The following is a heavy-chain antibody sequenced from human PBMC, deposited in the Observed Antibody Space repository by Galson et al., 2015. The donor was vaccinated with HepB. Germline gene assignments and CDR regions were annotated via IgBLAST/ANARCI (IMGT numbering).Heavy chain of an antibody. CDR3: ARVPNIFSGRGPVDH. V-gene: IGHV7-4-1*02. D-gene: IGHD3-9*01. J-gene: IGHJ4*02. Sequence: SVKVSCKASGYMFFTYPIIWVRQAPGQGLEWLGWINTSNKSPTYAHGFTGRFVFSLDMSVSTAYLQINSLQPYDSAVYYCARVPNIFSGRGPVDHWRQGTLVTVSS. CDR1: GYMFFTYP. CDR2: INTSNKSP.